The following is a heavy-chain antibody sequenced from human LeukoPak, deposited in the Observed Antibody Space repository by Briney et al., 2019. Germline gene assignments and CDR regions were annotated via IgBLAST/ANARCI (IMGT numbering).Heavy chain of an antibody. V-gene: IGHV1-2*02. CDR2: INPNSGGT. CDR1: RYTFTGSY. CDR3: ARVHYVDYVGWFDP. Sequence: ASVKVSCKASRYTFTGSYVHSVRQTPGQGLEWMGWINPNSGGTNYAQKFHCRVTMTRATSISTGYMELSRLRSDDTAVYYCARVHYVDYVGWFDPWGQGTLFTVSS. J-gene: IGHJ5*02. D-gene: IGHD4-17*01.